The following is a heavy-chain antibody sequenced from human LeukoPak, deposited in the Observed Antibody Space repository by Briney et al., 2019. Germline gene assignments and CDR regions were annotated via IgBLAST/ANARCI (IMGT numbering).Heavy chain of an antibody. D-gene: IGHD6-13*01. Sequence: PGGSLRLSCAASGFTFSNYAMSWVRQAPGKGPEWVSTISGSGAGTYYADSVKGRFTISRDNSKNTLYLQMHSLRAEDTAVYYCATNTSSWSFDYWGQGTLVTVSS. CDR1: GFTFSNYA. CDR3: ATNTSSWSFDY. V-gene: IGHV3-23*01. CDR2: ISGSGAGT. J-gene: IGHJ4*02.